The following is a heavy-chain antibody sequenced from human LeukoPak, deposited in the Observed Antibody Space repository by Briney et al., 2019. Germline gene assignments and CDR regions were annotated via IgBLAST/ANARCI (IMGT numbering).Heavy chain of an antibody. D-gene: IGHD1-26*01. J-gene: IGHJ4*02. CDR2: IYTSGST. Sequence: PSETLSLTYTLSGGSISSYYWSSIRQPAGKGLEWIGRIYTSGSTNYNASLKSRVSMSVDTSKNQFSLKLSSVTAADTAVFYCARENSGSYREFDYWGQGTLVTVSS. CDR1: GGSISSYY. V-gene: IGHV4-4*07. CDR3: ARENSGSYREFDY.